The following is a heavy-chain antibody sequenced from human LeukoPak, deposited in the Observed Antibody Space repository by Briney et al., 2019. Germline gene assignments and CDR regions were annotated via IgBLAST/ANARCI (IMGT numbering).Heavy chain of an antibody. CDR2: IYHSGNT. CDR1: AYSISSGYY. CDR3: ARADYYDSSGYYFDY. J-gene: IGHJ4*02. D-gene: IGHD3-22*01. Sequence: SETLSLTCTVSAYSISSGYYWGWIRQAPGKGLEWIGSIYHSGNTYYNPSLKSRVTISVDTSKNQFSLKLSSVTAADTAVYYCARADYYDSSGYYFDYWGQGTLFTVSS. V-gene: IGHV4-38-2*02.